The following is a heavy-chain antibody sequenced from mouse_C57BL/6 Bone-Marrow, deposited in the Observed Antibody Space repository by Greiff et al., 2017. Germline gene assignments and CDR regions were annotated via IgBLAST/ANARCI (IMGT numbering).Heavy chain of an antibody. CDR2: IYPGSGNT. V-gene: IGHV1-84*01. J-gene: IGHJ2*01. Sequence: QVQLKQSGPELVKPGASVKISCKASGYTFTDYYINWVKQRPGQGLEWIGWIYPGSGNTKYNEKFKGKATLTVDTSSSTAYMQLSSLTSEDAAVDFCARSYGSSYVTYFEYWGQGTTLTVSS. CDR1: GYTFTDYY. CDR3: ARSYGSSYVTYFEY. D-gene: IGHD1-1*01.